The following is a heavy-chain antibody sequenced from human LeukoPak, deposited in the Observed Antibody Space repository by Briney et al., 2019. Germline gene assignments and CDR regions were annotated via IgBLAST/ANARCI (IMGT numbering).Heavy chain of an antibody. Sequence: PSETLSLTCTVSGGSISSGGYYWSWIRQHPGKGLEWIGYIYYSGSTYYNPSLKSRVTISVDTSKNQFSLKLSSVTAADTAVYYCARGDSSWYSYWGQGTLVTVSS. CDR3: ARGDSSWYSY. V-gene: IGHV4-31*03. CDR2: IYYSGST. D-gene: IGHD6-13*01. CDR1: GGSISSGGYY. J-gene: IGHJ4*02.